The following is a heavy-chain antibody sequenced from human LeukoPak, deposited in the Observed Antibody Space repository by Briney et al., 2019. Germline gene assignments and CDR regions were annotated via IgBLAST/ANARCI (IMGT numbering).Heavy chain of an antibody. Sequence: PSETLSLTCTVSGDSISTSNSYWGWIRQPPGKGLEWIGIILQSGSTYYNPSLKSRVTISVDTSKNQFSLRLSSVTAADTAVYYCVRARLERRISAFDSWGQGTLVTVSS. CDR3: VRARLERRISAFDS. CDR1: GDSISTSNSY. V-gene: IGHV4-39*07. CDR2: ILQSGST. D-gene: IGHD1-1*01. J-gene: IGHJ4*02.